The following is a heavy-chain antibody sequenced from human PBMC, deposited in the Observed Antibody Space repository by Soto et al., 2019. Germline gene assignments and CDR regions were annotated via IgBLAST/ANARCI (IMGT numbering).Heavy chain of an antibody. CDR1: GGSISSSSYY. J-gene: IGHJ6*02. Sequence: SETMSLTCTVSGGSISSSSYYWGWIRQPPGKGLEWIGSIYYSGSTYYNPSLKSRVPISVETSQNQFSLKLSSVTAADKAVYQCARHGGYCSSARCYTGIYYYDHGMHGWGQGLTGTVSS. CDR3: ARHGGYCSSARCYTGIYYYDHGMHG. CDR2: IYYSGST. D-gene: IGHD2-2*02. V-gene: IGHV4-39*01.